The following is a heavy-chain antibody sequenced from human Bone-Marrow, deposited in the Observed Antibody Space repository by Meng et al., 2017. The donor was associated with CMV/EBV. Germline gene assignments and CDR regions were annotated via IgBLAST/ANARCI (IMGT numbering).Heavy chain of an antibody. CDR1: GVSIRNYY. D-gene: IGHD4-17*01. Sequence: SLSCPASGVSIRNYYRRAPRQSAGKGLDWIGRIYTTESTNYNPSLWSRVTMSVDTSKKQFSLRLSSVTAADTAVYYCSRGLTVLDYWGQGTLVTVSS. CDR3: SRGLTVLDY. CDR2: IYTTEST. V-gene: IGHV4-4*07. J-gene: IGHJ4*02.